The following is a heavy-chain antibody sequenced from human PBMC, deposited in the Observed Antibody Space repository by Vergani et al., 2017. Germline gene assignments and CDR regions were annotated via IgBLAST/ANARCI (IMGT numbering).Heavy chain of an antibody. CDR3: ARARRFRFEGVWENCFDP. J-gene: IGHJ5*02. V-gene: IGHV3-74*01. D-gene: IGHD3-16*01. Sequence: EVELVESGGGLVQPGGSLRLSCAASGFPFNEYWMHWARQVPGKGLVWVSGMNGDGDTISYADSVKGRFTISRDNAKNTLFLQMNSLRAEDTAVYYCARARRFRFEGVWENCFDPGGQGTLVTVSS. CDR2: MNGDGDTI. CDR1: GFPFNEYW.